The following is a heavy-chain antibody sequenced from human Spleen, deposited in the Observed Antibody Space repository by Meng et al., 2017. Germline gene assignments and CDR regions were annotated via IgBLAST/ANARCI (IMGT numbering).Heavy chain of an antibody. D-gene: IGHD1-26*01. J-gene: IGHJ4*02. V-gene: IGHV1-3*01. CDR2: INAGNGNT. CDR1: GYTFTNYA. CDR3: ARVVSGSLDY. Sequence: QVQLVQSGAEVKKPGASVKISCKASGYTFTNYAMHWVRQAPGQRLEWMGWINAGNGNTKYSQKFQGRVTITRDTSASTAYMELSSLRYEDTAVYYCARVVSGSLDYWGQGTLVTVSS.